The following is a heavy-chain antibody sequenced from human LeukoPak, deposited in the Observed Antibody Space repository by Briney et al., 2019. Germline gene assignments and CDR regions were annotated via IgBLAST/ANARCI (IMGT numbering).Heavy chain of an antibody. V-gene: IGHV1-2*02. D-gene: IGHD3-10*01. CDR1: GYTFTSYD. J-gene: IGHJ5*02. CDR3: ARDRSGNTYYYGSGSPNWFDP. Sequence: GASVKVSCKASGYTFTSYDINWVRQAPGQGLEWMGWINPNSGGTNYAQKFQGRVTMTRDTSISTAYMELSRLRSDDTAVYYCARDRSGNTYYYGSGSPNWFDPWGQGTLVTVSS. CDR2: INPNSGGT.